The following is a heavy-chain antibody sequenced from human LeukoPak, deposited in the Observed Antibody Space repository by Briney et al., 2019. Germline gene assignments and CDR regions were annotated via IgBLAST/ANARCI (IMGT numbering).Heavy chain of an antibody. CDR3: SISRNCQQY. J-gene: IGHJ1*01. D-gene: IGHD3-3*02. CDR2: ISHSGSF. Sequence: PESLSLTCAVHRESFTIHYSSWIREPPGKGLEWIGEISHSGSFNYNPSLKGRVTISSDTSKNQVSLRVKYVTAADTALYYCSISRNCQQYWGQGTPVSVSS. CDR1: RESFTIHY. V-gene: IGHV4-34*01.